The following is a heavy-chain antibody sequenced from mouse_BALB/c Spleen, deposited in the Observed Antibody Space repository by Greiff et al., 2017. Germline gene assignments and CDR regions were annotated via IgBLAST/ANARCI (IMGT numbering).Heavy chain of an antibody. Sequence: QVQLQQSGAELVKPGASVKLSCKASGYTFTSYWMHWVKQRPGQGLEWIGEIDPSDSYTNYNQKFKGKATLTVDKSSSTAYMQLSSLTSEDSAVYYCARVGQPMDYLGQRTAVTVP. CDR3: ARVGQPMDY. CDR2: IDPSDSYT. J-gene: IGHJ4*01. CDR1: GYTFTSYW. D-gene: IGHD3-3*01. V-gene: IGHV1-69*02.